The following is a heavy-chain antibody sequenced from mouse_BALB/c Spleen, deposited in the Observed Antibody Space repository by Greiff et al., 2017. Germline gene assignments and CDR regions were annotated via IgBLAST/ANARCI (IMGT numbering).Heavy chain of an antibody. J-gene: IGHJ1*01. CDR1: GFNIKDTY. V-gene: IGHV14-3*02. D-gene: IGHD2-4*01. Sequence: EVQLQQSGAELVKPGASVKLSCTASGFNIKDTYMHWVKQRPEQGLEWIGRIDPANGNTKYDPKFQGKATITADTSSNTAYLQLSSLTSEDTAVYYCAREVPMITTGSHWYFDVWGAGTTVTVSS. CDR2: IDPANGNT. CDR3: AREVPMITTGSHWYFDV.